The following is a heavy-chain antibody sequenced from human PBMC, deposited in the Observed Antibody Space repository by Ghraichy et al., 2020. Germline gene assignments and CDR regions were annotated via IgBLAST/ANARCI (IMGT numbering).Heavy chain of an antibody. CDR2: ISWDGGST. CDR3: AKDTNRPIEMATIFDAFDI. D-gene: IGHD5-24*01. J-gene: IGHJ3*02. CDR1: GFTFDDYT. V-gene: IGHV3-43*01. Sequence: GGSLRLSCAASGFTFDDYTMHWVRQAPGKGLEWVSLISWDGGSTYYADSVKGRFTISRDNSKNSLYLQMNSLRTEDTALYYCAKDTNRPIEMATIFDAFDIWGQGTMVTVSS.